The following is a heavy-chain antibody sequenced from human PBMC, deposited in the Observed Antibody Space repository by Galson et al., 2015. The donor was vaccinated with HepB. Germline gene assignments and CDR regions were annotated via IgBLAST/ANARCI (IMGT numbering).Heavy chain of an antibody. D-gene: IGHD2-2*01. CDR1: GGSISSSSYY. CDR3: ARREGIVVVPAATFDY. Sequence: ETLSLTCTVSGGSISSSSYYWGWIRQPPGKGLEWIGSIYYSGSTYYNPSLKSRVTISVDTSKNQFSLKLSSVTAADTAVYYCARREGIVVVPAATFDYWGQGTLVTVSS. J-gene: IGHJ4*02. V-gene: IGHV4-39*01. CDR2: IYYSGST.